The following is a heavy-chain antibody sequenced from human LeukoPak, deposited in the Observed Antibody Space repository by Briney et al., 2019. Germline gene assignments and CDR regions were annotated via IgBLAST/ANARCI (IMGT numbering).Heavy chain of an antibody. D-gene: IGHD1-26*01. CDR3: AKEGVQAPTDWYFGL. Sequence: GGSLRLSCAASGFTFRSYSMNWVRQAPGKGLEWVSGINDNAGTSTWYADSVKGRFTISRDNSKNTVYLQMNSLRAEDTAVYYCAKEGVQAPTDWYFGLWGRGTLVTVSS. V-gene: IGHV3-23*01. CDR1: GFTFRSYS. J-gene: IGHJ2*01. CDR2: INDNAGTST.